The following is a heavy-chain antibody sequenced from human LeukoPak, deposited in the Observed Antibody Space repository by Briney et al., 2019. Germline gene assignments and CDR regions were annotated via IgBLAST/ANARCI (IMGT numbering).Heavy chain of an antibody. CDR3: ARAYYGSGSYKAYFDP. CDR2: ISSSGRTI. D-gene: IGHD3-10*01. V-gene: IGHV3-48*03. Sequence: GGSLRLSCAASGFTFSNYEMNWVRQAPGKGLEWVSYISSSGRTIYYADSAKGRFTISRDNAKNSLYLQMNSLRAEDTAVYYCARAYYGSGSYKAYFDPWGQGTLVTVSS. J-gene: IGHJ5*02. CDR1: GFTFSNYE.